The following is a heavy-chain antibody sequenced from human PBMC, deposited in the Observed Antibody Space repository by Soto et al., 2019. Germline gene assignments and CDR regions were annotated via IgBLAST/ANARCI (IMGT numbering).Heavy chain of an antibody. J-gene: IGHJ3*02. CDR3: ARLVNIVATEDAFDI. CDR2: IYPGDSDT. Sequence: EVQLVQSGAEVKKPGESLKISCKGSGYSFTSYWIGWVRQMPGKGLEWMGIIYPGDSDTRYSPSFQGQVTISADKSISTAYLQWSSLKASDTAMYYCARLVNIVATEDAFDIWGQGTMVTVSS. V-gene: IGHV5-51*03. D-gene: IGHD5-12*01. CDR1: GYSFTSYW.